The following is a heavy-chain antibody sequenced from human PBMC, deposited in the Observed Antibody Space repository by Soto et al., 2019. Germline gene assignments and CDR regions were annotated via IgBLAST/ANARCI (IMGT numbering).Heavy chain of an antibody. V-gene: IGHV1-2*04. Sequence: GASVKVSCKASGYTFTGYYMHWVRQAPGQGLEWMGWINPNSGGTNYAQKFQGWVTMTRDTSISTAYMELNSLRAEDTAVYYCARGEGGYYYYGMDVWGQGTTVTVSS. J-gene: IGHJ6*02. CDR1: GYTFTGYY. D-gene: IGHD1-26*01. CDR3: ARGEGGYYYYGMDV. CDR2: INPNSGGT.